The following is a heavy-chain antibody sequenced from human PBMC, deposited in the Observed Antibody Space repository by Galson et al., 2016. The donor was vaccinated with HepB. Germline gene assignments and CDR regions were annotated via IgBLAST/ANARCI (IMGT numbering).Heavy chain of an antibody. J-gene: IGHJ4*02. CDR1: GDTFSRYG. V-gene: IGHV1-69*06. Sequence: SVKVSCKASGDTFSRYGIGWVRQAPGRGLEWMGGIIPFFGTANYAQNFEDRVTIKAEKSTSTAYMDLSSLRYEDTAVYYCASVRVDYFDYWGQGTLVTVS. CDR3: ASVRVDYFDY. CDR2: IIPFFGTA. D-gene: IGHD5-12*01.